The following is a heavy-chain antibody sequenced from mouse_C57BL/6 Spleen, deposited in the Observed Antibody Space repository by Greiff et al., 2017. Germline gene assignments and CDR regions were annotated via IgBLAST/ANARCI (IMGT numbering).Heavy chain of an antibody. J-gene: IGHJ3*01. V-gene: IGHV1-54*01. D-gene: IGHD1-1*01. CDR1: GYAFTNYL. Sequence: QVQLQQSGAELVRPGTSVKVSCKASGYAFTNYLIEWVKQRPGQGLEWIGVINPGSGGTNYNEKFKGKATLTADKSSSTAYMQLSSLTSEDSSVYFCASTTVVWGQGTLVTVSA. CDR3: ASTTVV. CDR2: INPGSGGT.